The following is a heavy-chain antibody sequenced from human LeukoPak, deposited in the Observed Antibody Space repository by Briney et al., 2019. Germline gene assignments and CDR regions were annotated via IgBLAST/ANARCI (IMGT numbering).Heavy chain of an antibody. D-gene: IGHD3-10*01. CDR3: ARELGPGEVDY. V-gene: IGHV4-61*01. CDR1: GASISSSSYH. J-gene: IGHJ4*02. CDR2: IYYSGST. Sequence: SETLSLTCTVSGASISSSSYHWGWIRQPPGKGLEWIGYIYYSGSTNYNPSLKSRVTISVDTSRNQFSLKLSSVTAADTAVYYCARELGPGEVDYWGQGTLVTVSS.